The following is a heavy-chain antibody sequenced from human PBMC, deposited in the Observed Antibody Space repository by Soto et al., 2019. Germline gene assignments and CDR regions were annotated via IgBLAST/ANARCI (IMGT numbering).Heavy chain of an antibody. CDR2: INHSGST. Sequence: PSETLSLTCAVYGGSFSGYYWSWIRQPPGKGLELIGEINHSGSTNYNPSLKSRVTISVDTSKNQFSLKLSSVTAADTAVYYCARGGYGDYVGAFDIWGQGTMVT. V-gene: IGHV4-34*01. J-gene: IGHJ3*02. CDR1: GGSFSGYY. D-gene: IGHD4-17*01. CDR3: ARGGYGDYVGAFDI.